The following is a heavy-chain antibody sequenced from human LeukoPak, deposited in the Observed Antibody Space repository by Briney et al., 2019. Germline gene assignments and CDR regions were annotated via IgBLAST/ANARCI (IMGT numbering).Heavy chain of an antibody. J-gene: IGHJ4*02. V-gene: IGHV1-69*13. CDR3: ARETYSGSYLFDY. Sequence: SVKVSCKASGGTFSSYAISWVRQAPGQGLEWMGGIIPIFGTANYAQKFQGRVTITADESTSTAYMELSSLRSEDTAVYYCARETYSGSYLFDYWGQGTLVTVSS. CDR2: IIPIFGTA. CDR1: GGTFSSYA. D-gene: IGHD1-26*01.